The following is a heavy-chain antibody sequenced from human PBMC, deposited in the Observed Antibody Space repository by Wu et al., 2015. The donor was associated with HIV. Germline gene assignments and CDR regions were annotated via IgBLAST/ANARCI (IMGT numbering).Heavy chain of an antibody. Sequence: QVQLVQSGPEVKKPGASVKVSRKASGYPFTSYGISWVRQAPGQGLEWMGWISTYNGNTDSAQKLQGRVTLTTDTSTSTAYMELRSLRSDDTAMYYCARDPGFGSSWDYYYYGMDVWGQGTTVT. CDR1: GYPFTSYG. D-gene: IGHD6-13*01. CDR2: ISTYNGNT. J-gene: IGHJ6*02. V-gene: IGHV1-18*01. CDR3: ARDPGFGSSWDYYYYGMDV.